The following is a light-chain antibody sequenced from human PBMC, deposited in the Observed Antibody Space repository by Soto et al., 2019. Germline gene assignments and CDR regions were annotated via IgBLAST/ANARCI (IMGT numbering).Light chain of an antibody. J-gene: IGKJ2*01. V-gene: IGKV3-11*01. CDR1: QSVSSS. Sequence: EIVLTQSPATLSLSPGERATLSCRASQSVSSSLAWYQQKPGQAPRLLIYDASNRATDIPARFSGSGSGTDFTLTISSLEPEDFAVYYCQQRVNWPSTFGQGTKLEIK. CDR2: DAS. CDR3: QQRVNWPST.